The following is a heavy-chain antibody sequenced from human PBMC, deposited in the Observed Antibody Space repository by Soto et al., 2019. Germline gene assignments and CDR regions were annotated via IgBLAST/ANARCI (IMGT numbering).Heavy chain of an antibody. Sequence: ASVKVSCKASGYTFTSYDINWVRQATGQGLEWMGWMNPNSGNTGYAQKFQGRVTMTRNTSISTAYMELSSLRSEGTAVYYCARRNYYYYGMDVWGQGTTVTVSS. J-gene: IGHJ6*02. CDR2: MNPNSGNT. CDR3: ARRNYYYYGMDV. CDR1: GYTFTSYD. V-gene: IGHV1-8*01.